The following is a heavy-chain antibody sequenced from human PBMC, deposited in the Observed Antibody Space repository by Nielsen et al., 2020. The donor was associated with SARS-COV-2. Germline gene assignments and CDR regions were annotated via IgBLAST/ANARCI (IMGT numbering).Heavy chain of an antibody. Sequence: SETLSLTCAVYGGSFSGYYWSWIRQPPGKGLEWIGEINHSGSTNYNSSLKSRVTISVDTSKNQFSLKLSSVTAADTAVYYCARINSSSWSWSAYVDYWGQGTLVTVSS. V-gene: IGHV4-34*01. D-gene: IGHD6-13*01. J-gene: IGHJ4*02. CDR3: ARINSSSWSWSAYVDY. CDR2: INHSGST. CDR1: GGSFSGYY.